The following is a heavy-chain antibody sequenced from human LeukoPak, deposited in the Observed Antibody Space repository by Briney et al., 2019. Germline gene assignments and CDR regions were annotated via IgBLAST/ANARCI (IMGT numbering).Heavy chain of an antibody. CDR1: GFTFSSYS. CDR3: SREDRYSNKWYYFDS. D-gene: IGHD3-16*02. CDR2: ITFSSSII. V-gene: IGHV3-48*01. Sequence: GGSLRLSCAASGFTFSSYSMNWVRQAPGKGLEWVSYITFSSSIIYYADSVKGRFTISRDNAKNSLYLQVNSLRAGDTAVYYCSREDRYSNKWYYFDSWGQGTLVTVSS. J-gene: IGHJ4*02.